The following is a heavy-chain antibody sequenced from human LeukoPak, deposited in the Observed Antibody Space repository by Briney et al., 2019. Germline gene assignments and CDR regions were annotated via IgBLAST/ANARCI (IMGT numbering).Heavy chain of an antibody. CDR1: GGSVSSGSHY. V-gene: IGHV4-61*01. J-gene: IGHJ3*02. CDR3: SSGWYFGPAFDI. Sequence: SETLSLTCTVSGGSVSSGSHYWSWIRQPPGKGLEWIGYIYYSGSTHYNPSLKSRVTISVDTSKNQFSLKLSSVTAADTAVYYCSSGWYFGPAFDIWGQGTMVTVSS. D-gene: IGHD6-19*01. CDR2: IYYSGST.